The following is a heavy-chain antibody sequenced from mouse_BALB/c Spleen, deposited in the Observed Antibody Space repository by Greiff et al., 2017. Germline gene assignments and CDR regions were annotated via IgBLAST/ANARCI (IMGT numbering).Heavy chain of an antibody. V-gene: IGHV5-9-3*01. Sequence: EVKLVESGGGLVKPGGSLKLSCAASGFTFSSYAMSWVRQTPEKRLEWVATISSGGSYTYYPDSVKGRFTISRDNAKNTLYLQMSSLRSEDTAMYYCARDGYGPYCYAMDYWGQGTSVTVSS. CDR3: ARDGYGPYCYAMDY. CDR1: GFTFSSYA. J-gene: IGHJ4*01. CDR2: ISSGGSYT. D-gene: IGHD2-2*01.